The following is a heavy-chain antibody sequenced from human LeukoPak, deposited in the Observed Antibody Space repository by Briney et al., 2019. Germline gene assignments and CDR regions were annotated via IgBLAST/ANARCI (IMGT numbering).Heavy chain of an antibody. V-gene: IGHV1-8*01. CDR1: GYTFTSYD. D-gene: IGHD6-13*01. CDR2: MNPNSGNT. CDR3: AGGGIAAAGTTRRLRFDP. Sequence: ASVKVSCKASGYTFTSYDINWVRQATGQGLEWMGWMNPNSGNTGYAQKFQGRVTMTRNTSISTAYMELSSLRSEDTAVYYCAGGGIAAAGTTRRLRFDPWGQGTLVTVSS. J-gene: IGHJ5*02.